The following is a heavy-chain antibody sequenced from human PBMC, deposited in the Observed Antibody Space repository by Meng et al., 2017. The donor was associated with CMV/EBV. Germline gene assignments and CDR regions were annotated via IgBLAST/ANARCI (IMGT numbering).Heavy chain of an antibody. J-gene: IGHJ4*02. Sequence: GESLKISCAASGFTFDDYTMHWVRQAPGKGLEWVSLISWDGGSTYYADSVKGRFTISRDNSKNSLYLQMNSLRTEDTALYYCAKDIGATTGRGAIDYWGQGTLVTVSS. CDR2: ISWDGGST. CDR1: GFTFDDYT. V-gene: IGHV3-43*01. CDR3: AKDIGATTGRGAIDY. D-gene: IGHD5-12*01.